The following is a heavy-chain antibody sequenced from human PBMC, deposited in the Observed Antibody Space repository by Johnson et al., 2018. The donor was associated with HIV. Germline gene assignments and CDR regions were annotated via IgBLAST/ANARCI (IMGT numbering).Heavy chain of an antibody. V-gene: IGHV3-30*04. CDR2: ISYDGRNN. CDR3: VRDQGSGWPTNAFDS. D-gene: IGHD6-19*01. Sequence: QVQLVESGGGLVHPERSLRLSCAASGFTFSSYAMHWVRQAPGKGLEWVAVISYDGRNNYYADSVKGRFIIFRDNSKNLTNLQMNGLSDEDTADYYCVRDQGSGWPTNAFDSWGRGTRVTVSS. CDR1: GFTFSSYA. J-gene: IGHJ3*02.